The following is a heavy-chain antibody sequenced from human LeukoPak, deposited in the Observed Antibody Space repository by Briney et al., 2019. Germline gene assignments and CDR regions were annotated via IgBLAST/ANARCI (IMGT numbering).Heavy chain of an antibody. J-gene: IGHJ5*02. CDR1: GGSFSGYY. Sequence: PSETLSLTCAVYGGSFSGYYWSWIRQPPGKGLEWIGEINHSGSTNYNPSLKSRVTISVDTSKNQFSLKLSSVTAADTAVYYCARRPVSRHRGWFDPWGQGTLVTVSS. V-gene: IGHV4-34*01. D-gene: IGHD5/OR15-5a*01. CDR3: ARRPVSRHRGWFDP. CDR2: INHSGST.